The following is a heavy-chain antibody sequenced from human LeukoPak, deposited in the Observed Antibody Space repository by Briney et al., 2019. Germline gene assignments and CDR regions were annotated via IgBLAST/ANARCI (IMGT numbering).Heavy chain of an antibody. J-gene: IGHJ6*02. CDR3: ARGNTDWRGYYYGMDV. CDR2: IYYSGST. Sequence: SETLSLTCTVSGGSISSSSYYWGWIRQPSGKGLEWIGSIYYSGSTYYNPSLKSRVTISVDTSKNQFSLKLSSVTAADTAVYYCARGNTDWRGYYYGMDVWGQGTTVTVSS. D-gene: IGHD3-3*01. V-gene: IGHV4-39*07. CDR1: GGSISSSSYY.